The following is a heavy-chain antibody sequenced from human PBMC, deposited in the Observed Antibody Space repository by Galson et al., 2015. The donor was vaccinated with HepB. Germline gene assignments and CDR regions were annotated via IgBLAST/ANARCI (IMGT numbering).Heavy chain of an antibody. V-gene: IGHV4-39*01. J-gene: IGHJ5*02. CDR2: IYYSGST. D-gene: IGHD6-13*01. CDR1: GGSISSSSYY. CDR3: ARRGGSSWPLRWFDP. Sequence: SETLSLTCTVSGGSISSSSYYWGWIRQPPGKGLEWIGSIYYSGSTYYNPSLKSRVTISVDTSKNQFSLKLSSVTAADTAVYYCARRGGSSWPLRWFDPWGQGTLVTVSS.